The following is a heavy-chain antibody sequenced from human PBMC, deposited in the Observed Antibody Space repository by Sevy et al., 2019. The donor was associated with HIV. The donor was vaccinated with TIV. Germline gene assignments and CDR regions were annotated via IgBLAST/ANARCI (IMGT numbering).Heavy chain of an antibody. CDR3: AREVGYYYYYGMDV. J-gene: IGHJ6*02. V-gene: IGHV3-48*03. CDR1: GFTFRSYE. Sequence: SLRLSCEGSGFTFRSYEMNWFRQAPGKGLEWSSYIYASGSPIYHSDSVRGRFTISRDDAKNSLYLQMDDLRVDDTANSYCAREVGYYYYYGMDVWGQGTTVTVSS. CDR2: IYASGSPI.